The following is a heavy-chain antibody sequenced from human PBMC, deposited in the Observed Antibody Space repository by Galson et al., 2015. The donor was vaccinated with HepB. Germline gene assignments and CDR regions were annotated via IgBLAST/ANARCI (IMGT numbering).Heavy chain of an antibody. CDR2: IFPFDSDT. CDR3: ARYRGSISGNSGLDV. CDR1: GYRFTSQW. Sequence: QSGAEVKKPGESLNISCQVSGYRFTSQWLGWVRQMPGKGLEWLGIIFPFDSDTRYNPSFQGQVSLSADKSTNTAYLQWNSLKASDTAFYYCARYRGSISGNSGLDVWGQGTTVTVSS. V-gene: IGHV5-51*01. J-gene: IGHJ6*02. D-gene: IGHD5-12*01.